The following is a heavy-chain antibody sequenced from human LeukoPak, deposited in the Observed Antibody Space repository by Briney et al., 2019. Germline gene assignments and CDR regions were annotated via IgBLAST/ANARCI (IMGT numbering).Heavy chain of an antibody. CDR2: IRGSDGTS. CDR3: AKSLGVGGYTRYKGFDQ. J-gene: IGHJ4*02. Sequence: GGSLRLSCAASGFTFNSFAMNWVRQAPGEGLEWVSSIRGSDGTSHYADFVKGRFTISRDNSKNTLYLQMNSLRAEDTAAYYCAKSLGVGGYTRYKGFDQWGQGTLVVVSS. D-gene: IGHD3-16*02. CDR1: GFTFNSFA. V-gene: IGHV3-23*01.